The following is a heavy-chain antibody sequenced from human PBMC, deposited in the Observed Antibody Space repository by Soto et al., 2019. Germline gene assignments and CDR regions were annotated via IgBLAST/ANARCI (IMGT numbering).Heavy chain of an antibody. CDR3: AREGFSGYEALHY. V-gene: IGHV4-59*01. CDR2: IAYTGIT. CDR1: GGPIRSYY. Sequence: QVHLQESGPGLLKPSETLSLTCSVSGGPIRSYYLSWVRQAPGKGLEWIAYIAYTGITGYNPSLRSRITISGDTSQNVFSLKMTSVTAADTAVYYCAREGFSGYEALHYWGQGILVTVSS. D-gene: IGHD5-12*01. J-gene: IGHJ4*02.